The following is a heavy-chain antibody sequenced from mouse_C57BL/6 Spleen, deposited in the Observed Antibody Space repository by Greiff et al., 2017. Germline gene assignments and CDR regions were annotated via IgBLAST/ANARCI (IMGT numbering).Heavy chain of an antibody. J-gene: IGHJ1*03. CDR2: ISNGGGSN. CDR3: ERPYRNPFWYFDV. D-gene: IGHD2-1*01. Sequence: EVQRVESGGGLVQPGGSLKLSCAASGFTLSDYYMYWVRQTPEKRLGWVAYISNGGGSNYYQDTVQGRFTISRDNAKNTLYLPKSRRKSEDTAMYYCERPYRNPFWYFDVWGTRTTVTVSS. CDR1: GFTLSDYY. V-gene: IGHV5-12*01.